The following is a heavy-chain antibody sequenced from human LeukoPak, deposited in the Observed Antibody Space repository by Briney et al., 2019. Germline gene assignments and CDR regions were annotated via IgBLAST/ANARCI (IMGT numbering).Heavy chain of an antibody. V-gene: IGHV3-15*01. J-gene: IGHJ5*02. Sequence: PGGSLRLSCAASGFTFSNAWMSWVRQAPGKGLGWVGRIKSKTDGGTTDYAAPVKGRFTISRDDSKNTLYLQMNSLKTEDTAVYYCTTRDSSGVRDRVDPWGQGTLVTVSS. CDR3: TTRDSSGVRDRVDP. CDR1: GFTFSNAW. D-gene: IGHD3-22*01. CDR2: IKSKTDGGTT.